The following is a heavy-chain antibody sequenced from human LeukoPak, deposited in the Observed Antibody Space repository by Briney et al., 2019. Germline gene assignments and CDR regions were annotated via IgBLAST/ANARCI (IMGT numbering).Heavy chain of an antibody. D-gene: IGHD3-3*01. CDR1: GFTFTIFG. CDR2: IDVRSGIT. V-gene: IGHV3-48*01. J-gene: IGHJ3*02. CDR3: ARTYDFGRGPPGDAFDN. Sequence: GGSLRLSCAASGFTFTIFGLNWVRQAPGRGAGWVSYIDVRSGITYYADSVQGRFALSRDNARESVFLQMDSLRVDDTAVYYCARTYDFGRGPPGDAFDNWGPGTWVIVSS.